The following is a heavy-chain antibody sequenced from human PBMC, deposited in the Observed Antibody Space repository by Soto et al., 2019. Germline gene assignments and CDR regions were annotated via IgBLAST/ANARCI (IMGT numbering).Heavy chain of an antibody. D-gene: IGHD6-19*01. CDR1: GFIFGIYT. CDR2: ISNSGTYV. V-gene: IGHV3-21*06. J-gene: IGHJ4*02. Sequence: SLRLSCAASGFIFGIYTMNWVRQAPGKGLEWVSSISNSGTYVTYADTVKGRFTISRDNDKNCLFLQMNSLRADDTAVYYCATARAQWLEGSRADYWGQGTLVTVSS. CDR3: ATARAQWLEGSRADY.